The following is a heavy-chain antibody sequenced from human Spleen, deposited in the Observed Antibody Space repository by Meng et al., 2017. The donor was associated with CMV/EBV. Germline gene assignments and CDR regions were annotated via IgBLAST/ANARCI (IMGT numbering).Heavy chain of an antibody. D-gene: IGHD2-2*01. CDR2: INYRGTT. CDR1: SESFNFNDYY. CDR3: ARGLPQLSETSHYTFFDP. Sequence: SETLSLTCAVYSESFNFNDYYWSWIRQPPGKGLEWIAEINYRGTTNYNPSLKSRLSMSVDTAKRQFSLNLSSVTAADTAVYFCARGLPQLSETSHYTFFDPWGQGTLVTVSS. J-gene: IGHJ5*02. V-gene: IGHV4-34*01.